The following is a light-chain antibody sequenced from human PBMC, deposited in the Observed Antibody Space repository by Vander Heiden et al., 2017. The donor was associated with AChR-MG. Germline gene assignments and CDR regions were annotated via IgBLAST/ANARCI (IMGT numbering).Light chain of an antibody. J-gene: IGKJ1*01. CDR3: QQDGYSPRT. Sequence: IVLTQSPGTLSLARGERATPSCVGNQSFDSNYLAWYQQTRGQAPRLLIYAASTRATGIPDRFVGSGSGTDFTLTISGLEPEDFAVYYCQQDGYSPRTFGQGTKVELK. V-gene: IGKV3-20*01. CDR2: AAS. CDR1: QSFDSNY.